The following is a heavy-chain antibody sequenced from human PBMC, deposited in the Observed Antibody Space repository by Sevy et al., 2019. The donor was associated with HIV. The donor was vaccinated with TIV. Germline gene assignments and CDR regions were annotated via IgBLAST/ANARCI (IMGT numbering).Heavy chain of an antibody. Sequence: GESLKIYCAASGFTFSSYAMSWVRQAPGKGLEWVSAISGSGGSTYYADSVKGRFTISRDNSKNTLYLQMNSLRAEDTAVYYCAKDPIYDYVWGSYRYANDAFDIWGQGTMVTVSS. V-gene: IGHV3-23*01. CDR1: GFTFSSYA. CDR3: AKDPIYDYVWGSYRYANDAFDI. D-gene: IGHD3-16*02. CDR2: ISGSGGST. J-gene: IGHJ3*02.